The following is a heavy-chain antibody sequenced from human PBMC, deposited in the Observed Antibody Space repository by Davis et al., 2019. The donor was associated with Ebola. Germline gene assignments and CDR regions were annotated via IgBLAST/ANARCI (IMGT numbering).Heavy chain of an antibody. V-gene: IGHV4-34*01. CDR3: ARVSGYDQFFDYYYGMDV. CDR1: GGSFSGYY. D-gene: IGHD5-12*01. J-gene: IGHJ6*02. Sequence: PSETLSLTCAVYGGSFSGYYWSWIRQPPGKGLEWIGEINHSGSTNYNPSLKSRVTISVDTSKNQFSLKLSSVTAADTAVYYCARVSGYDQFFDYYYGMDVWGQGTTVTVSS. CDR2: INHSGST.